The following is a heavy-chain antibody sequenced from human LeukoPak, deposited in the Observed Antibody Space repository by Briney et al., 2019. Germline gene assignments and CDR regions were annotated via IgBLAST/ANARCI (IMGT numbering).Heavy chain of an antibody. CDR1: GFTFSTYT. J-gene: IGHJ1*01. D-gene: IGHD3-9*01. V-gene: IGHV3-30-3*01. CDR3: ARDILTGSQSRFQH. Sequence: GGSLRLSCATSGFTFSTYTMHWVRQAPGKGLEWLAVVSYDANNKFYADSVKGRFTISRDNSKNTLYLQMNNLRLEDTAVYYCARDILTGSQSRFQHWGQGTLVTVSS. CDR2: VSYDANNK.